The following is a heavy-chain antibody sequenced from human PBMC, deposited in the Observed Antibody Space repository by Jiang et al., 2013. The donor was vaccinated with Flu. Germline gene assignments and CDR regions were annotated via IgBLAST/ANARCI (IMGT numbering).Heavy chain of an antibody. CDR2: VDPEDGET. CDR1: GYTFTDYY. CDR3: ATVALGYCSSTSCYTDYYYGMDV. D-gene: IGHD2-2*02. V-gene: IGHV1-69-2*01. Sequence: SGAEVKKPGATVKISCKVSGYTFTDYYMHWVQQAPGKGLEWMGLVDPEDGETIYAEKFQGRVTITADTSTDTAYMELSSLRSEDTAVYYCATVALGYCSSTSCYTDYYYGMDVWGQGTTVTVSS. J-gene: IGHJ6*02.